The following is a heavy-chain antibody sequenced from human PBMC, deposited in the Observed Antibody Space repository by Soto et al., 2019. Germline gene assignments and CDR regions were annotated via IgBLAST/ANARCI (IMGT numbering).Heavy chain of an antibody. Sequence: SETLSLTCTVSGGSISSGGYYWSWIRQHPGKGLEWIGYIYYSGSTYYNPSLKSRVTISVDTSKNQFSLKLSSVTAADTAVYYCARNWIEDSGYDHWFDPWGQGTLVTVSS. CDR3: ARNWIEDSGYDHWFDP. CDR2: IYYSGST. D-gene: IGHD5-12*01. V-gene: IGHV4-31*03. J-gene: IGHJ5*02. CDR1: GGSISSGGYY.